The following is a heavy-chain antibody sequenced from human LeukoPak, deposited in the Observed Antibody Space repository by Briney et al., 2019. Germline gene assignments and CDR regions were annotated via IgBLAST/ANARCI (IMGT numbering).Heavy chain of an antibody. CDR1: GFSFNNYA. D-gene: IGHD3-22*01. CDR3: VKSSYYDSSGYYREYYFDY. CDR2: LSGSGGST. V-gene: IGHV3-23*01. Sequence: PGGSLRLSCVGSGFSFNNYAMSWVRQAPGKGLEWVSSLSGSGGSTQYADSVKGRFSISRDNSKNTLFLQMNSLRAEDTAVYYCVKSSYYDSSGYYREYYFDYWGQGMLVTVSS. J-gene: IGHJ4*02.